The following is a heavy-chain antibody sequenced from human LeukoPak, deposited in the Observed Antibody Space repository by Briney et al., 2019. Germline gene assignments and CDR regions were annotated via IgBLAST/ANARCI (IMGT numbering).Heavy chain of an antibody. CDR1: GYTFIRYY. V-gene: IGHV1-46*01. CDR2: VNPSGDST. CDR3: ARWTTTDLDY. D-gene: IGHD3/OR15-3a*01. Sequence: ASVKVSCKASGYTFIRYYIHWVRQAPGQGLEWMGIVNPSGDSTNYAQKFQGRVTMTRDTSTSTVYMELSSLRSEDTAVYYCARWTTTDLDYWGQGTLVTVSS. J-gene: IGHJ4*01.